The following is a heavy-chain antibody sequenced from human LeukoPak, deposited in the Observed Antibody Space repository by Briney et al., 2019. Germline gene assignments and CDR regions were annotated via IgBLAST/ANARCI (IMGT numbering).Heavy chain of an antibody. CDR1: GFTFSDYY. V-gene: IGHV3-11*06. D-gene: IGHD4-17*01. CDR2: ISSSSTYT. J-gene: IGHJ4*02. Sequence: PGGSLRLSCAASGFTFSDYYMSWIRQAPGKGLEWVSYISSSSTYTNYADSVTGRFTISRDNAKNSLYLQMNSLRAEDTAVYYCAIYRSYGDRDYWGQGTLVTVSS. CDR3: AIYRSYGDRDY.